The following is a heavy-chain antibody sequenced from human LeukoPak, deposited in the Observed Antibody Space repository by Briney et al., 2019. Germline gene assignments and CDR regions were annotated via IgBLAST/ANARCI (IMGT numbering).Heavy chain of an antibody. CDR3: ARDVGCSSTSCYAIFDY. J-gene: IGHJ4*02. CDR1: GLTFSSYS. CDR2: ISSSSSYI. V-gene: IGHV3-21*01. D-gene: IGHD2-2*01. Sequence: GGSRRLSGAASGLTFSSYSMNWVRRAPGKGLNGFSSISSSSSYIYYVDSVKGRFTISRDNAKNSLYLQMNSLRAEDTAVYYCARDVGCSSTSCYAIFDYWGQGTLVTVSS.